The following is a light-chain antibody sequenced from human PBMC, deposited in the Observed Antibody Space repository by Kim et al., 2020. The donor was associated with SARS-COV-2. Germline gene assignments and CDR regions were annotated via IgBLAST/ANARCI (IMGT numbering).Light chain of an antibody. Sequence: SDSGGDRVTITCRARQFVNTFLAWYQHKPGKAPNLLIYQASSLNSGVPSRFSGSGSGTEFTLTISSLQPDDFATYYCQQYIRFPYTFGQGTKLEI. CDR2: QAS. CDR3: QQYIRFPYT. V-gene: IGKV1-5*03. J-gene: IGKJ2*01. CDR1: QFVNTF.